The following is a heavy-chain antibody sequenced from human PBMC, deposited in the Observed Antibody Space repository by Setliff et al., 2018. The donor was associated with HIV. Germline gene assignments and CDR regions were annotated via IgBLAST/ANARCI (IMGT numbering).Heavy chain of an antibody. CDR3: ARDSSRGYLDWLSLKYYYSYYIDV. Sequence: SVKVSCKASGGTFSSYAISWVRQAPGQGLEWMGGIIPSFGTANYAQKFQGRVTITADESTSTAYMHLSSLRAEDTAVYYCARDSSRGYLDWLSLKYYYSYYIDVWGKGTTVTVSS. CDR1: GGTFSSYA. V-gene: IGHV1-69*13. CDR2: IIPSFGTA. J-gene: IGHJ6*03. D-gene: IGHD3-9*01.